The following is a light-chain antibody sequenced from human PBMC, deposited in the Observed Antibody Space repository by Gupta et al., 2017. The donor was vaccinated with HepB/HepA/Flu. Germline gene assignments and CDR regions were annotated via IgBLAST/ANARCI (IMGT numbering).Light chain of an antibody. J-gene: IGLJ3*02. V-gene: IGLV3-16*01. Sequence: SSEPTQPPPVSVSLGPMARITCSCEAFPKKYAYWYQQKPGQFPVLMIYKDSERPSGIPQRFSGSSSGTIVTLTISGVQAEDEADYYCRSANSSGTYWVFGGGTKLTVI. CDR3: RSANSSGTYWV. CDR1: AFPKKY. CDR2: KDS.